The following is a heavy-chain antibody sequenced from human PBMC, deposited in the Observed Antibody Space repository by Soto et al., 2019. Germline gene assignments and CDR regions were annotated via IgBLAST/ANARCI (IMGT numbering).Heavy chain of an antibody. D-gene: IGHD6-19*01. V-gene: IGHV4-39*01. Sequence: PSETLSLTCTVSGGSISSSSYYWGWIRQPPGKGLEWIGSIYYSGSTYYNPSLKSRVTISVDTSKNQFSLKLSSVTAADTAVYYCAIFDPRRRSSPYWGQGTLVTVSS. CDR2: IYYSGST. J-gene: IGHJ4*02. CDR1: GGSISSSSYY. CDR3: AIFDPRRRSSPY.